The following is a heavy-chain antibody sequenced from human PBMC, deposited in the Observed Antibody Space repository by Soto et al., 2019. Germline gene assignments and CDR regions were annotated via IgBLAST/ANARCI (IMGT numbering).Heavy chain of an antibody. D-gene: IGHD1-26*01. V-gene: IGHV1-69*12. CDR2: ISPIFGTA. CDR3: ASHGGSSPEGRYYCGMDV. J-gene: IGHJ6*02. CDR1: GGTFSSYA. Sequence: QVQLVQSGAEVKKPGSSVKVSCKASGGTFSSYAISWVRQAPGQGLEWMGGISPIFGTADYAQKFQGRVTITADESTSTDYMELSTLSSEDTAVYYCASHGGSSPEGRYYCGMDVWGQGTTVTVSS.